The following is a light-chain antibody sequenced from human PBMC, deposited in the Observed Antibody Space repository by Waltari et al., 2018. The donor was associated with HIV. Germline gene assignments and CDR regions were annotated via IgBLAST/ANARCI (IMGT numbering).Light chain of an antibody. CDR1: SSDVGGYNY. V-gene: IGLV2-14*01. Sequence: PGQSITISCTGTSSDVGGYNYVSWYQQYPGKAPKLMIYEVSNRPSGVSNRFSGSKSVSTASLTISGLQAEDEADYYCNSYTKNNTWVFGGGTKLTVL. CDR2: EVS. CDR3: NSYTKNNTWV. J-gene: IGLJ3*02.